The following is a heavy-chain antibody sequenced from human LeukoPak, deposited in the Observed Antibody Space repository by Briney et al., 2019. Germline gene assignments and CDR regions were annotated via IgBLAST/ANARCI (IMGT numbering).Heavy chain of an antibody. D-gene: IGHD3-10*01. Sequence: ASVKVSCTASGYTFTSYGISWVRQAPGQGLEWMGWISAYNGNTNYAQKLQGRVTMTTDTSTSTAYMELRSLRSDDTAVYYCARSPPPITMVRGVIGNWFDPWGQGTLVTVSS. CDR1: GYTFTSYG. J-gene: IGHJ5*02. CDR2: ISAYNGNT. CDR3: ARSPPPITMVRGVIGNWFDP. V-gene: IGHV1-18*01.